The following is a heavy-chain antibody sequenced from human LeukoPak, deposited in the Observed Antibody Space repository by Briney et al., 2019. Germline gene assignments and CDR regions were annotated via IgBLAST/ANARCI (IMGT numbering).Heavy chain of an antibody. CDR3: AKDRYCTSTSCQLDY. Sequence: GGSLRLSCAASGFTVSSNYMSWVRQAPGKGLEWVSAISGSGGNTYYADSVKGRFTISRDNSKNSLYLQMNSLRAEDTAVYYCAKDRYCTSTSCQLDYWGQGALVTVSS. J-gene: IGHJ4*02. CDR1: GFTVSSNY. CDR2: ISGSGGNT. V-gene: IGHV3-23*01. D-gene: IGHD2-2*01.